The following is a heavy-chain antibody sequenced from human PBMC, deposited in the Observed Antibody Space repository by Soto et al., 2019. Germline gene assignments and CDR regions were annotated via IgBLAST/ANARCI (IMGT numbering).Heavy chain of an antibody. V-gene: IGHV4-59*01. CDR3: ARDTYYYDNSGRWDDVFDI. CDR2: INYSGTT. J-gene: IGHJ3*02. Sequence: QVQLQESGPGLVKPSETLSLTCSVSGGSISTYFWSWVRQPPGKGLEWIGHINYSGTTNYNPSLESRVTMSVDTSKNQCSLKLNSVNAADTAMYYCARDTYYYDNSGRWDDVFDIWGQGTMVTVSS. CDR1: GGSISTYF. D-gene: IGHD3-22*01.